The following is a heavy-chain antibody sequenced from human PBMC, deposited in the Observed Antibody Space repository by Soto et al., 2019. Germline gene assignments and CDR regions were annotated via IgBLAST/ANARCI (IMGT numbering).Heavy chain of an antibody. CDR3: AREGQQLSSLGYYFDY. J-gene: IGHJ4*02. Sequence: SVKVSCKASGGTFSSYAISWVRQAPGQGLEWMGGIIPILGTANYAQKFQGRVTITADESTSTAYMELSSLRSEDTAVYYCAREGQQLSSLGYYFDYWGQGTLVTVSS. CDR2: IIPILGTA. V-gene: IGHV1-69*13. D-gene: IGHD6-13*01. CDR1: GGTFSSYA.